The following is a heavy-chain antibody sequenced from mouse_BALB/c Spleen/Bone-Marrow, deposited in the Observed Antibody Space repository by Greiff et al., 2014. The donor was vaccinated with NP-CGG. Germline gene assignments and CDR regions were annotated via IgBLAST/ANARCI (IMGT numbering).Heavy chain of an antibody. J-gene: IGHJ4*01. CDR3: ARAAYDPYAMDY. CDR2: INPNNDGT. D-gene: IGHD2-3*01. Sequence: VQLQQSGAELVKPGASVKSSCKASGYTFTSYYMYWVKQRPGQGLEWIGEINPNNDGTNFNEKFKSKATLTVDKSSSTAYMQLSSLTSEDSAVYYCARAAYDPYAMDYWGQGTSVTVSS. CDR1: GYTFTSYY. V-gene: IGHV1S81*02.